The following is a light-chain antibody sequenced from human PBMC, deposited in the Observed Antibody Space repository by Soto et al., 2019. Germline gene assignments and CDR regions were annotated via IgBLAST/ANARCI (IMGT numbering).Light chain of an antibody. CDR1: QSVSSN. CDR3: QQCNDWPHT. CDR2: GAS. Sequence: EIVMTQSPATLSVSPGESATLSCRASQSVSSNLAWYQQKPGQAPRLLIYGASTRATGIPARFSGRGSATEFTLTISSLQSEDCAVYYCQQCNDWPHTFGQGTQLEI. J-gene: IGKJ2*01. V-gene: IGKV3-15*01.